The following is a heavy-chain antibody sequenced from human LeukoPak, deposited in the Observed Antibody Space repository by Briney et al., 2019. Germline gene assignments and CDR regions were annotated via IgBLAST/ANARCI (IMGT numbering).Heavy chain of an antibody. D-gene: IGHD3-10*01. CDR3: ARGTMVRGVGPLDY. CDR2: ISSSSSYI. CDR1: GFTFSSYA. J-gene: IGHJ4*02. Sequence: GGSLRLCCAASGFTFSSYAMSWVRQAPGKGLEWVSSISSSSSYIYYADSVKGRFTISRDNAKNSLYLQMYSLRAEDTAVYYCARGTMVRGVGPLDYWGQGTLVTVSS. V-gene: IGHV3-21*04.